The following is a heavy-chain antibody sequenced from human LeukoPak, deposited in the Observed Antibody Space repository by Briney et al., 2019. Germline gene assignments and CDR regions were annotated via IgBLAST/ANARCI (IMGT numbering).Heavy chain of an antibody. J-gene: IGHJ4*02. Sequence: ASVTPASKASGYTFTGYYIHWVRQAPGQGLEWMGWINPISGVTNFAQNFLGRVSMSRDTSIRTAYLDMYSLTFDDTAVFYCARGGYSGFDPFDYWGQGTLVTVSS. CDR2: INPISGVT. CDR1: GYTFTGYY. D-gene: IGHD5-12*01. V-gene: IGHV1-2*02. CDR3: ARGGYSGFDPFDY.